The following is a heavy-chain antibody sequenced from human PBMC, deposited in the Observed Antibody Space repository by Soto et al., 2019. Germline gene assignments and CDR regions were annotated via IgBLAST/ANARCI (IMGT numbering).Heavy chain of an antibody. Sequence: PSETLSLTCAVSGGSISSSNWWSWVRQPPGKGLEWIGEIYHSGSTNYIPSLKSRVTISVDKSKNQFSLKLSSVTAADTAVYYCARDLGYDSSGYFGMDVWGQGTTVTVSS. V-gene: IGHV4-4*02. CDR2: IYHSGST. J-gene: IGHJ6*02. CDR3: ARDLGYDSSGYFGMDV. D-gene: IGHD3-22*01. CDR1: GGSISSSNW.